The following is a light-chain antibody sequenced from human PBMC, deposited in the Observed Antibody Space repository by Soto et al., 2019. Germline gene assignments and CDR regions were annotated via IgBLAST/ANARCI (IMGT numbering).Light chain of an antibody. CDR3: QQRTTWPLT. V-gene: IGKV3-11*01. CDR1: QSINIY. Sequence: EIVLTQSPATLSLSPGERATLSCRASQSINIYLAWYQQKPGQAPRLLMYDASNRATGIPARFSGSGSGTDFTLTISSLEPEEFAVYYCQQRTTWPLTFGGGTKVEIK. CDR2: DAS. J-gene: IGKJ4*01.